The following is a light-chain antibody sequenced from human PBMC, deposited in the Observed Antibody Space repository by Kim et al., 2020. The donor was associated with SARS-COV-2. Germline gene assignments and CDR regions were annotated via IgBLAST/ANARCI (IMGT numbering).Light chain of an antibody. V-gene: IGLV2-23*02. Sequence: PGQSITISCTGTSSDVGSYNLVSWYQQHPGKAPKLMIYEVSKRPSGVSNRFSGSKSGNTASLTISGLQAEDEADYYCCSYAGSNWVFGGGTQLTVL. CDR1: SSDVGSYNL. J-gene: IGLJ3*02. CDR2: EVS. CDR3: CSYAGSNWV.